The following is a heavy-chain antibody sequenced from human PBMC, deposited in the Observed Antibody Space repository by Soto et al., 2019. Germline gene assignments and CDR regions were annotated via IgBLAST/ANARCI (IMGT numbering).Heavy chain of an antibody. CDR2: ISAYNGNK. CDR3: ARDLGQQLFDY. CDR1: GGTFSSYA. D-gene: IGHD6-13*01. J-gene: IGHJ4*02. V-gene: IGHV1-18*01. Sequence: ASVKVSCKASGGTFSSYAISWVLQAPGQGLEWMGWISAYNGNKKYAQKLQGRVSMTTDTSTSTAYMELRSLRSDDTAVYYCARDLGQQLFDYWGQGTLVTVSS.